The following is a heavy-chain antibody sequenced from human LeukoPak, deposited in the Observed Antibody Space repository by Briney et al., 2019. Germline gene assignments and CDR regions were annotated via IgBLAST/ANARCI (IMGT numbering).Heavy chain of an antibody. CDR3: ARGGVKDYYDSSGYYY. CDR1: GYTFTSYY. V-gene: IGHV1-46*01. J-gene: IGHJ4*02. Sequence: ASVKVSCKASGYTFTSYYMHWVRQAPGQGLEWMGIINPSGGSTSYAQKFQGRVTMTRDTSTSTVYMELSSLRSEDTAVYYCARGGVKDYYDSSGYYYWGQGTLVTVSS. CDR2: INPSGGST. D-gene: IGHD3-22*01.